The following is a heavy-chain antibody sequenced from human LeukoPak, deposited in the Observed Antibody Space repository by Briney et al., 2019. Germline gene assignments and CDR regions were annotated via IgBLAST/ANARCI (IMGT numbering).Heavy chain of an antibody. Sequence: GASVKVSCKASGYRFTDFYIHWVRQAPGQGLEWMGWINPASGLNPNSGGTYYAHKFKGRVTMTTDTSITTIYMEMSSLRPDDSAVYYCARVKTVLPEFEYWGQGTRLTVSS. J-gene: IGHJ4*02. CDR1: GYRFTDFY. CDR3: ARVKTVLPEFEY. V-gene: IGHV1-2*02. CDR2: INPASGLNPNSGGT. D-gene: IGHD2/OR15-2a*01.